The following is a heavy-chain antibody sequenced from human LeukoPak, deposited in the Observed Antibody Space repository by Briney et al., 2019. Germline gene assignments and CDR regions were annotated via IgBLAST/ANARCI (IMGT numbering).Heavy chain of an antibody. CDR1: GGSFSPYS. CDR2: ITHSGLT. J-gene: IGHJ6*02. CDR3: ARKKALVEGSLYYNYYGSDV. Sequence: PSETLSLTCDVSGGSFSPYSWTWIRQSPGKGLEWIGEITHSGLTNYNPSLTSRVTISVDTSKNQFSLKLTSVTAADTAVYYCARKKALVEGSLYYNYYGSDVWGQGTTVTVSS. V-gene: IGHV4-34*01. D-gene: IGHD2-15*01.